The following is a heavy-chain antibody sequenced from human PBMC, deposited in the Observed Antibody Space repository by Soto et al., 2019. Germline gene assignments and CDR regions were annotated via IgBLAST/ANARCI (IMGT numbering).Heavy chain of an antibody. J-gene: IGHJ4*02. CDR3: AAGEASSRNLAPYYLDF. D-gene: IGHD6-13*01. CDR2: IHYSGTT. CDR1: GGSMRNYF. V-gene: IGHV4-59*01. Sequence: SETLSLTCTVSGGSMRNYFWTWIRQPPGKGLGWIGYIHYSGTTSFFPSYNPSLRSRVTISEDTSKNQFSLKLLSVTTADTAVYFCAAGEASSRNLAPYYLDFWGQGTLVTVSS.